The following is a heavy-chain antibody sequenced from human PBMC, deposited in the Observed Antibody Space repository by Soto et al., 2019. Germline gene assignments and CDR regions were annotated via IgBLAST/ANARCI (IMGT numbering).Heavy chain of an antibody. J-gene: IGHJ4*02. D-gene: IGHD3-10*01. CDR1: GGFISRSNW. CDR2: IYHSGSS. CDR3: ARAPVGSGRGYFDY. V-gene: IGHV4-4*02. Sequence: QVQLQESGPGLVKPSGTLSLTCAVSGGFISRSNWWSWVRQPPGKGLEWIGEIYHSGSSNYNPSLKSRVTISVDKSKTQSSLKLNSVTAADTAVYYCARAPVGSGRGYFDYWGQGALVTVSS.